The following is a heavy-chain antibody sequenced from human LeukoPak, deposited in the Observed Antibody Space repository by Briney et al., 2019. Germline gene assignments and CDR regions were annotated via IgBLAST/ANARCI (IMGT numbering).Heavy chain of an antibody. V-gene: IGHV1-46*01. CDR1: GYTFTSYY. CDR2: INPSGGST. J-gene: IGHJ5*02. D-gene: IGHD7-27*01. CDR3: ASNNWGYAFDP. Sequence: ASVKVSCKASGYTFTSYYMHWVRQAPGQGLEWMGIINPSGGSTSYAQKFQGRVTITRDTSTSTVYMELSSLRSEDTAVYYCASNNWGYAFDPWGQGTLVTVSS.